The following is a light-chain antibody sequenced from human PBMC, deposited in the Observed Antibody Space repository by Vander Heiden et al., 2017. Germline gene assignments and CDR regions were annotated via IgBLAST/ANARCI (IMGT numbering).Light chain of an antibody. CDR1: QSVSSSY. Sequence: EIVLTQSPGTLSLSPGERATLSCRASQSVSSSYLAWYQQKPGQAPRLLIYGASSRATGIPDRFSGSGSGTDFTLTIGRLEPEDFAVYYCQQDGSSPITFGQGTRLXIK. J-gene: IGKJ5*01. CDR2: GAS. V-gene: IGKV3-20*01. CDR3: QQDGSSPIT.